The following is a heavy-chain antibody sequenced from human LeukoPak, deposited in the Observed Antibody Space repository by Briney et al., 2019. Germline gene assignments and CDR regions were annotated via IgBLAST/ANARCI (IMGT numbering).Heavy chain of an antibody. V-gene: IGHV3-30*03. D-gene: IGHD2-15*01. Sequence: GGSLRLSCAASGFTFSSYGMHWVRQAPGKGLEWVGVISYDGSNKYYADSVKGRVTISRDNSKNTLYLQMNSLRAEDTAVYYCATDGPYLGYCSGGSCYYLDYWGQGTLVTVSS. CDR2: ISYDGSNK. CDR3: ATDGPYLGYCSGGSCYYLDY. CDR1: GFTFSSYG. J-gene: IGHJ4*02.